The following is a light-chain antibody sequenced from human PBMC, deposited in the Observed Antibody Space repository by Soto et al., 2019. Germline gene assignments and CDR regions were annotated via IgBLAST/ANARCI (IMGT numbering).Light chain of an antibody. CDR1: SSNVGSYNL. Sequence: QSVLAQPASVSGSPGQSITISCTGTSSNVGSYNLVSWYQQHPGKAPKLMTYEVSKRPSGVSNRFSGSKSGNTASLTISGLQAEDEADYHCCSYAGSYTYVFGPGTKVTVL. CDR3: CSYAGSYTYV. V-gene: IGLV2-23*02. CDR2: EVS. J-gene: IGLJ1*01.